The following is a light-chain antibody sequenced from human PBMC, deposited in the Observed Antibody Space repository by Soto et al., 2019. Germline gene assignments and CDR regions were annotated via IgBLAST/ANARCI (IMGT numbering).Light chain of an antibody. CDR2: LGS. Sequence: DIVMTQSPLSLPVTPGEPASISCRSSQSLLYSNGYNYLDWYLQKPGQSPQPLIYLGSNRASGVPDRFSGSGSGTDFTLKISRVEAEDVGVYYCMQALQTPITFGQGTRLEIK. V-gene: IGKV2-28*01. CDR3: MQALQTPIT. CDR1: QSLLYSNGYNY. J-gene: IGKJ5*01.